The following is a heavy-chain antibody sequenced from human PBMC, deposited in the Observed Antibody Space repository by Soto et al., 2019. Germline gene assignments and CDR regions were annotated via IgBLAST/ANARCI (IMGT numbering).Heavy chain of an antibody. CDR2: ISGSGGST. J-gene: IGHJ4*02. CDR3: AKDSRYPDENGY. D-gene: IGHD2-8*01. V-gene: IGHV3-23*01. Sequence: PGGSLRLSCAASGFTFSSYAMSWVRQAPGKGLEWVSAISGSGGSTYYADSVKGRFIISRDNSKNTLYLQMNSLRAEDTAVYYCAKDSRYPDENGYWGQGTLVTVSS. CDR1: GFTFSSYA.